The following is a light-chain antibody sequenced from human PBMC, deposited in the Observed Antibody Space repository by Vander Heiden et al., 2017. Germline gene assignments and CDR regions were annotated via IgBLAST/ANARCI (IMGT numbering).Light chain of an antibody. CDR2: DAS. CDR1: QSLSTS. V-gene: IGKV3-11*01. Sequence: ERVWTQYPATLSLSPGERATLSCRASQSLSTSLAWYQHKPGQAPRLLIYDASNRATGVPARFSVSGSGTDFTLPLLTLSPDAFAVYYCQRRIPWLLPFGGGTKVEIK. CDR3: QRRIPWLLP. J-gene: IGKJ4*01.